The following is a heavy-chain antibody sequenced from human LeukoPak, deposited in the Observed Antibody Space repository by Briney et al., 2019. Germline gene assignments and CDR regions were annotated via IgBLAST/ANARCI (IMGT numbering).Heavy chain of an antibody. CDR2: VSYSGST. Sequence: PSETLSLTCTVSGVSINNHYGTWIRQPPGKGLEFIGYVSYSGSTNYNPSLKSRVTISVDTSKTQSYLTLSSVTAADTAVYYCARSSYGDHFNYWAEGALVTVPS. CDR3: ARSSYGDHFNY. D-gene: IGHD4-17*01. CDR1: GVSINNHY. V-gene: IGHV4-59*08. J-gene: IGHJ4*02.